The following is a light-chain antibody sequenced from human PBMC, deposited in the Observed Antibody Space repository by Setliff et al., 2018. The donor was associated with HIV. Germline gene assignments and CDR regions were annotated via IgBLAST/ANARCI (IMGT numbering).Light chain of an antibody. CDR2: EVS. J-gene: IGLJ1*01. CDR1: SSDVGGYNY. CDR3: SSYTISSLYV. V-gene: IGLV2-14*01. Sequence: QSALTQPASVSGSPGQSITISCTGTSSDVGGYNYVSWYQHHPGKAPKLMICEVSNRTSGVSNRFSGSKSGNTASLTISGLQADDEADYYCSSYTISSLYVFGTGTKVTVL.